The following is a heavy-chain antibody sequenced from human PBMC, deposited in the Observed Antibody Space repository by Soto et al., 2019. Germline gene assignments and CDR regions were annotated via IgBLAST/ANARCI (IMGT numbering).Heavy chain of an antibody. CDR1: GGPISSRSNY. D-gene: IGHD4-4*01. Sequence: ETLSLTCTVSGGPISSRSNYWGWIRQPPGKGLEWIGNIYYSGSTYYHPSLKSRVTISADTSKNQLSLKVTSVTAADTAVYYCARLRPGNPYFDYWGPGTLVTVSS. CDR2: IYYSGST. CDR3: ARLRPGNPYFDY. V-gene: IGHV4-39*01. J-gene: IGHJ4*02.